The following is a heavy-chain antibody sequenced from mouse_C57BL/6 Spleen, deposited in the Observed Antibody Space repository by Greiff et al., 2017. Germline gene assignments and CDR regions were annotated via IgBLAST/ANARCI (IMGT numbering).Heavy chain of an antibody. CDR2: ISYDGSN. D-gene: IGHD2-4*01. CDR1: GYSITSGYY. CDR3: ARPLYYDYDVLFAY. Sequence: EVKLMESGPGLVKPSQSLSLTCSVTGYSITSGYYWNWIRQFPGNKLEWMGYISYDGSNNYNPSLKNRISITRDTSKNQFFLKLNSVTTEDTATYYCARPLYYDYDVLFAYWGQGTLVTVSA. J-gene: IGHJ3*01. V-gene: IGHV3-6*01.